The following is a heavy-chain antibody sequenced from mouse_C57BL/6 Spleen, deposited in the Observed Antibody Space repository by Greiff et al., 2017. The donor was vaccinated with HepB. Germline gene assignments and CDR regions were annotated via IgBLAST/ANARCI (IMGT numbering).Heavy chain of an antibody. J-gene: IGHJ1*03. D-gene: IGHD1-1*01. CDR1: GFTFSSYD. CDR3: ARDPYYYGSSYWYFDV. Sequence: DVMLVESGGGLVKPGGSLKLSCAASGFTFSSYDMSWVRQTPEKRLEWVATISDGGSYTYYPDNVKGRFTISRDNAKNNLYLQMSHLKSEDTAMYYCARDPYYYGSSYWYFDVWGTGTTVTVSS. V-gene: IGHV5-4*01. CDR2: ISDGGSYT.